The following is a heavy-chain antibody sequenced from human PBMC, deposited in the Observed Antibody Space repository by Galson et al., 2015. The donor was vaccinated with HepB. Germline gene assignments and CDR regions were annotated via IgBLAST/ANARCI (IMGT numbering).Heavy chain of an antibody. J-gene: IGHJ5*02. V-gene: IGHV3-48*03. CDR1: GFTFSSYE. CDR3: ARDSGYSYGYGGWFDP. D-gene: IGHD5-18*01. Sequence: SLRLSCAASGFTFSSYEMNWVRQAPGKGLEWVSYISSSGSTIYYADSVKGRFTISRDNAKNSLYLQMNSLRAEDTAVYYCARDSGYSYGYGGWFDPWGQGTLVTVSS. CDR2: ISSSGSTI.